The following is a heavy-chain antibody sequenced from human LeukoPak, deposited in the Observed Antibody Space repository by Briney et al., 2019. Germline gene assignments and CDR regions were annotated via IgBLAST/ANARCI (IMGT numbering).Heavy chain of an antibody. Sequence: GASVKVSCKASGGTFSSYAISWVRQAPGQGLEWMGGIIPIFGTANCAQKFQGRVTITADESTSTAYMELSSLRSEDTAVYYCARGGTQQLVSFDYWGQGTLVTVSS. CDR2: IIPIFGTA. J-gene: IGHJ4*02. D-gene: IGHD6-13*01. V-gene: IGHV1-69*13. CDR3: ARGGTQQLVSFDY. CDR1: GGTFSSYA.